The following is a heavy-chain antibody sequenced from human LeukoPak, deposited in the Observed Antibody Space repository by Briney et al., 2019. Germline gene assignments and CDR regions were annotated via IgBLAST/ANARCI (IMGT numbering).Heavy chain of an antibody. CDR2: INHSGST. CDR1: GGSFSGYY. D-gene: IGHD3-3*01. Sequence: PSETLSLTCAVYGGSFSGYYWSWIRQPPGKGLEWIGEINHSGSTNYNPSLKSRVTISVDTSKNQFSLKLSSVTAADTAVYYCAREQRRYDFWSGYYMTGDYCYYMDVWGKGTTVTVSS. CDR3: AREQRRYDFWSGYYMTGDYCYYMDV. J-gene: IGHJ6*03. V-gene: IGHV4-34*01.